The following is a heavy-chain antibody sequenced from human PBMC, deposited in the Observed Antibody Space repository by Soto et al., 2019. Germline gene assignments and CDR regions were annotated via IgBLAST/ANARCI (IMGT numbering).Heavy chain of an antibody. J-gene: IGHJ6*02. Sequence: QVQLVESGGGVVQPGRSLRLSCAASGFTFRTYGMHWVRQAPGKGLEWLAVISNTGINKYYADSVKGRFTISRDNSRGTLFLQMNSLRGEDTAIYYCAKVIRADSTSSNFYYYSGLDVWGQGTTVTVSS. CDR3: AKVIRADSTSSNFYYYSGLDV. CDR1: GFTFRTYG. D-gene: IGHD6-6*01. V-gene: IGHV3-30*18. CDR2: ISNTGINK.